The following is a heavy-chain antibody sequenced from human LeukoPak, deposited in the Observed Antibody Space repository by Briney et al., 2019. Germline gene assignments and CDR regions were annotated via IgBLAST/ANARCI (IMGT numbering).Heavy chain of an antibody. CDR3: AKDWGPHFASGSSYFDS. V-gene: IGHV3-30*18. J-gene: IGHJ4*02. CDR1: GFTFSSYG. Sequence: PGRSLRLACAASGFTFSSYGMHWVCQAPGKGLEWVAVIIYDGSNKYYADSVKGRFTISRDNAKNTPYLQMSFLRADDTAVYFCAKDWGPHFASGSSYFDSWGQGTLVTVSS. CDR2: IIYDGSNK. D-gene: IGHD3-10*01.